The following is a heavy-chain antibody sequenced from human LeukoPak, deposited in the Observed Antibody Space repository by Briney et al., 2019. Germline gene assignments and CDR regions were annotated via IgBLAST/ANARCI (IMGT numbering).Heavy chain of an antibody. CDR3: ASVVTDYYDSSGYYDY. D-gene: IGHD3-22*01. CDR2: IYNSGTT. J-gene: IGHJ4*02. V-gene: IGHV4-31*03. CDR1: GGSISTGGYY. Sequence: PSETLSLTCTVSGGSISTGGYYWTWIRQHPGKGLEWIGYIYNSGTTYYNPSLESRVTISGDTSKNQFSLKLSSVTAADTAVYYCASVVTDYYDSSGYYDYWGQGALVTVSS.